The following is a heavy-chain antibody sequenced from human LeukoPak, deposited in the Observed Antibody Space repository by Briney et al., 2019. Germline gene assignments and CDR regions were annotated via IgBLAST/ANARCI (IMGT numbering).Heavy chain of an antibody. J-gene: IGHJ6*04. CDR3: ARDFCGGDCYSRSTYMDV. CDR1: GYTFTGYY. Sequence: ASVKVSCKASGYTFTGYYMHWVRQAPGQGLEWMGRINPNSGGANYARKFQGRVTMTRATSISTAYMELSRLRSDDTAVYCCARDFCGGDCYSRSTYMDVWGKGTTVTVSS. D-gene: IGHD2-21*02. CDR2: INPNSGGA. V-gene: IGHV1-2*06.